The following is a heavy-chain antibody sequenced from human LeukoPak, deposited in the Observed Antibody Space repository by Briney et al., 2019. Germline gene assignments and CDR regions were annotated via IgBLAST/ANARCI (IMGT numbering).Heavy chain of an antibody. V-gene: IGHV3-20*04. CDR2: INWNGGSV. J-gene: IGHJ4*02. D-gene: IGHD1-7*01. CDR3: ARRTRGPDY. Sequence: GGSLRLSCEASGFTFANSGMSWVRQVPGKGLEWLSAINWNGGSVGSAASVQGRFTISRDNSKNMVHLQMTRLKVEDTGVYYCARRTRGPDYWGQGTVVIVSS. CDR1: GFTFANSG.